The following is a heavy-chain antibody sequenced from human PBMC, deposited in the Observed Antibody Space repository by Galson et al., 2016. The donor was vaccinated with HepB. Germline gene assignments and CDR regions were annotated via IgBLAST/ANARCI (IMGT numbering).Heavy chain of an antibody. Sequence: SLRLSCAASGFTFSGYGMNWVRQAPGKGLQWLSSISTTGSSTNYADSVKGRLTVSRDNCRSSLFLQLDDLGDEDTAIYYCARGPRWLQLGYYFDYWGQGDLVTVSS. CDR1: GFTFSGYG. J-gene: IGHJ4*02. CDR3: ARGPRWLQLGYYFDY. V-gene: IGHV3-21*06. D-gene: IGHD5-24*01. CDR2: ISTTGSST.